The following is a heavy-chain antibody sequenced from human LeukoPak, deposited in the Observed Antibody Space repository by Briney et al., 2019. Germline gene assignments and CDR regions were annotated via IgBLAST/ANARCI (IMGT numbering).Heavy chain of an antibody. V-gene: IGHV1-8*01. J-gene: IGHJ5*02. CDR2: MNPNSGNT. Sequence: GASVKVSCKASGYTFTSYDINWVRQATGQGPEWMGWMNPNSGNTGYAQKFQGRVTMTRNTSISTAYMELSSLRSEDTAVYYCARENDYVWGSYRYGPTGWFDPWGQGTLVTVSS. D-gene: IGHD3-16*02. CDR1: GYTFTSYD. CDR3: ARENDYVWGSYRYGPTGWFDP.